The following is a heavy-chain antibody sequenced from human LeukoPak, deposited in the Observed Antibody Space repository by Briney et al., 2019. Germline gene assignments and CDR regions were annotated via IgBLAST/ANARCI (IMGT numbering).Heavy chain of an antibody. V-gene: IGHV1-46*01. Sequence: ASVKVSCKASGYTFGTHWMHWVRQAPGQGLEWMGIINPSGDFRSYAQKFQGRVTVTRDMSTRTAYMELRSLRSDDTAVYYCARDGHRRYHYDSSGREDAFDIWGQGTMVTVSS. J-gene: IGHJ3*02. D-gene: IGHD3-22*01. CDR2: INPSGDFR. CDR3: ARDGHRRYHYDSSGREDAFDI. CDR1: GYTFGTHW.